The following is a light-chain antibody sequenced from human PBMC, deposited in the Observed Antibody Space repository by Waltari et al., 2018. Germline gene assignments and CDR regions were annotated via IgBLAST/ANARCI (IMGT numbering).Light chain of an antibody. CDR1: QSISRY. V-gene: IGKV3-20*01. CDR2: DAS. CDR3: QKYERLPAT. Sequence: IMLTQSPGTLSLSPGERATLSCRASQSISRYLAWYQQKPGQAPRRLIYDASTRATGIPDRFRGSGSGTDFSLTISRLEPEDFAVYYCQKYERLPATFGQGTKVEIK. J-gene: IGKJ1*01.